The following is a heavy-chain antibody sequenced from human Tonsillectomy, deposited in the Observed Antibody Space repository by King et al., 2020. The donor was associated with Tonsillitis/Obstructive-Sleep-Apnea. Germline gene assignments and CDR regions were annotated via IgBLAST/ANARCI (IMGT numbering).Heavy chain of an antibody. D-gene: IGHD1-20*01. CDR1: GFTFDDYA. Sequence: VQLVESGGGLVQPGRSLRLSCEASGFTFDDYAMHWVRQAPGKGLEWVSGVTWNSGSVAYADSVKGRFPISRDNAQNSLYLQMNSLRTDDTALYYCAKDIGYNWNDGGWFDPWGQGALVTVSS. V-gene: IGHV3-9*01. CDR3: AKDIGYNWNDGGWFDP. CDR2: VTWNSGSV. J-gene: IGHJ5*02.